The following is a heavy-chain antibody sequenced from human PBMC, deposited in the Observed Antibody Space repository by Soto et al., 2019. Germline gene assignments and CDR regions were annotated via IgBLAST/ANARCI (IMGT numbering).Heavy chain of an antibody. CDR2: INHSGST. CDR3: ARPGGYCSGGSCRRPFDY. V-gene: IGHV4-34*01. D-gene: IGHD2-15*01. J-gene: IGHJ4*02. CDR1: GGSFSGYY. Sequence: QVQLQQWGAGLLKPSETLSLTCAVYGGSFSGYYWSWIRQPPGKGLEWIGEINHSGSTNYNPSLKSRVTISVDTSKNQFSLKLSSVTAADTAVYYCARPGGYCSGGSCRRPFDYWGQGTLVTVSS.